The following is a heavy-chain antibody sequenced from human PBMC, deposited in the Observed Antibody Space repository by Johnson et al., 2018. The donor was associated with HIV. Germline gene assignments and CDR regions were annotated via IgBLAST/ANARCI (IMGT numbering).Heavy chain of an antibody. D-gene: IGHD1-26*01. CDR2: ISSGNTTK. J-gene: IGHJ3*02. Sequence: EVQLVESGGGLVQPGGSLRLSCAASEFTFSSYNMNWVRQAPGKGLEWVSFISSGNTTKYYADSVRGRFTISRDNVKNSLYLQMNSLRAEDTALYYCARDSGEMWALRIAFDIWGQGTMVTVSS. V-gene: IGHV3-48*01. CDR3: ARDSGEMWALRIAFDI. CDR1: EFTFSSYN.